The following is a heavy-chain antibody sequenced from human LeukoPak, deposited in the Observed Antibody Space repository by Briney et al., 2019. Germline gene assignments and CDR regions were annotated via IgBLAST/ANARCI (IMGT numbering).Heavy chain of an antibody. Sequence: GGSLRLSCAASGLTFSSYSMNWVRQAPGKGLEWVSSISTSSIYIYYADSLKGRFTISRDNAKNSLYLQMNSLRAEDTAVYYCAELGITMIGGVWGKGTTVTISS. CDR2: ISTSSIYI. CDR3: AELGITMIGGV. V-gene: IGHV3-21*01. D-gene: IGHD3-10*02. CDR1: GLTFSSYS. J-gene: IGHJ6*04.